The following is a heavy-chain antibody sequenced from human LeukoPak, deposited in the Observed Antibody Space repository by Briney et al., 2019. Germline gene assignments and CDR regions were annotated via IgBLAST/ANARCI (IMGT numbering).Heavy chain of an antibody. CDR3: ARNDYGDGDAFDI. Sequence: ASVKVSCKASGYTFTSYGINWVRQATGRGLEWMGWMNPNSGNTGYAQKFQGRVTMTRSTSISTAYMELTGLRSEDTAVYYCARNDYGDGDAFDIWGQGTMVTVSP. CDR1: GYTFTSYG. V-gene: IGHV1-8*02. D-gene: IGHD4-17*01. J-gene: IGHJ3*02. CDR2: MNPNSGNT.